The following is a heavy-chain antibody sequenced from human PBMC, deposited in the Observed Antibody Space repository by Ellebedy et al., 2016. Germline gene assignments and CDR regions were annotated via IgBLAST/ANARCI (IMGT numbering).Heavy chain of an antibody. CDR2: MSYDGDNK. Sequence: GGSLRLXXAASGFTFSIYAVHWVRQAPGKGLEWVAVMSYDGDNKYYSDSVRGRFTISRDNANNTQYLEMNSLRPDDTAVYYCARVVHSYGYYYYYGMDVWGRGTTVTVSS. J-gene: IGHJ6*02. CDR1: GFTFSIYA. CDR3: ARVVHSYGYYYYYGMDV. V-gene: IGHV3-30-3*01. D-gene: IGHD5-18*01.